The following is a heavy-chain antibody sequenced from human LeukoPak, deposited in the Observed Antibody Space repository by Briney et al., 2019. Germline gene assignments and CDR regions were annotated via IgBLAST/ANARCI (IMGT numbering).Heavy chain of an antibody. CDR2: INPNSGDT. Sequence: GASVKVSCKASGYTFTAYYMHWVRQAPGQGLEWMGWINPNSGDTHYAQKFQDRVTMTRDTSISTAYMELSRLRSDDTAVYYCARDSLSDTFDIWGQGTMVTVSS. CDR3: ARDSLSDTFDI. J-gene: IGHJ3*02. V-gene: IGHV1-2*02. CDR1: GYTFTAYY.